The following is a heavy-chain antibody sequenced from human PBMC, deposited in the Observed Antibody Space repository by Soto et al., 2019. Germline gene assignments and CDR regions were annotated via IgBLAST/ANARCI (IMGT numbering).Heavy chain of an antibody. CDR2: MDQDGSET. J-gene: IGHJ4*02. D-gene: IGHD3-16*01. CDR1: GFTFSTYW. Sequence: EVQLVESGGGLVQPGGSLRLSCAASGFTFSTYWMTWVRQPPGKGLEWVANMDQDGSETYYVDSVRGRFTVSRDNAKNSLYVQMNSLRVEDTAVYYCVCGGNCFIYWGQGTLVTVSP. CDR3: VCGGNCFIY. V-gene: IGHV3-7*01.